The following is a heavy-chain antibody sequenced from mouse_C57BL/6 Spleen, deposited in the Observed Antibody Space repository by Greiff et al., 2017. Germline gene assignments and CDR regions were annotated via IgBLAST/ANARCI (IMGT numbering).Heavy chain of an antibody. CDR1: GYTFTDYY. V-gene: IGHV1-76*01. CDR2: IYPGCGNN. J-gene: IGHJ1*03. Sequence: QVQLKESGAELVRPGASVKLSCKASGYTFTDYYINWVKQRPGQGLEWIARIYPGCGNNYYNEKVMGKGTLTAEKSSSTVYMPLSSLTSEDSAVYFCASTPWDGWYFDVWGTLTTVTVSS. CDR3: ASTPWDGWYFDV. D-gene: IGHD4-1*01.